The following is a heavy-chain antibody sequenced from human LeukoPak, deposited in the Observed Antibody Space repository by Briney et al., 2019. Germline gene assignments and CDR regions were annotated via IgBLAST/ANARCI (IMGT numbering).Heavy chain of an antibody. V-gene: IGHV1-18*01. D-gene: IGHD2-2*01. CDR1: GYTFTSYG. Sequence: ASVKVSCKASGYTFTSYGTSWVRQAPGQGLEWMGWISAYNGNTNYAQKLQGRVTMTTDTSTSTAYMELRSLRSDDTAVYYCARDLGAVVPAAIDFDYWGQGTLVTVSS. CDR2: ISAYNGNT. CDR3: ARDLGAVVPAAIDFDY. J-gene: IGHJ4*02.